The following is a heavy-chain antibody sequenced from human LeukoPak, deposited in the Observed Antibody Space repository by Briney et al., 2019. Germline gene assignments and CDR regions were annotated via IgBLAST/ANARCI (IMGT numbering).Heavy chain of an antibody. J-gene: IGHJ5*02. Sequence: GGSLRLSCAASGFSFNNYSMNWVRQAPGKGLEWVAFIRYDGSNKYYADSVKGRFTISRDNSKNTLYLQMNSLRAEDTAVYYCAKAYGSGSYYNSNWFDPWGQGTLVTVSS. V-gene: IGHV3-30*02. CDR3: AKAYGSGSYYNSNWFDP. D-gene: IGHD3-10*01. CDR2: IRYDGSNK. CDR1: GFSFNNYS.